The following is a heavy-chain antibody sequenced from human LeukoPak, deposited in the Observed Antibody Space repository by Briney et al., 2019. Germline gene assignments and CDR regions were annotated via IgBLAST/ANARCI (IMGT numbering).Heavy chain of an antibody. CDR3: ARGGTGFDY. V-gene: IGHV4-59*01. D-gene: IGHD3/OR15-3a*01. Sequence: SETLSLTCTVSGGSISSYYWSWIRQPPGKGLEWIGYIYYSGSTNYNPSLKSRVAISVDTSKNQFSLKLSSVTAADTAVYYCARGGTGFDYWGQGTLVTVSS. CDR2: IYYSGST. CDR1: GGSISSYY. J-gene: IGHJ4*02.